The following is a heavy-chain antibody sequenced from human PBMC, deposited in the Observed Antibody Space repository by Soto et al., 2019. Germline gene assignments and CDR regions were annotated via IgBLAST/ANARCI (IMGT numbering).Heavy chain of an antibody. J-gene: IGHJ4*02. CDR1: GYTFTSYA. CDR3: ARPTHYNGSGSYYGTAGFDY. D-gene: IGHD3-10*01. V-gene: IGHV1-3*01. Sequence: GASVKVSCKASGYTFTSYAMHWVRQAPGQRLEWMGWINAGNGNTKYSQKFQGRVTITRDTSASTAYMELSSLRSEDTAVYYCARPTHYNGSGSYYGTAGFDYWGQGTLVTVSS. CDR2: INAGNGNT.